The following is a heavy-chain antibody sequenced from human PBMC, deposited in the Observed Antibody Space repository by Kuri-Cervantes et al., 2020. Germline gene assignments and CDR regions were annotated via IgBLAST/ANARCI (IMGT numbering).Heavy chain of an antibody. D-gene: IGHD6-19*01. Sequence: SVKVSCKASGYTFTYRYLHWVRQAPGQALEWMGWITPFNGNTNYAQKFQDRVTITADKSTSTAYMDLSSLRSGDTAVYYCARLGYGSGWYEGYFDLWGRGTLVTVSS. J-gene: IGHJ2*01. CDR2: ITPFNGNT. CDR1: GYTFTYRY. V-gene: IGHV1-45*02. CDR3: ARLGYGSGWYEGYFDL.